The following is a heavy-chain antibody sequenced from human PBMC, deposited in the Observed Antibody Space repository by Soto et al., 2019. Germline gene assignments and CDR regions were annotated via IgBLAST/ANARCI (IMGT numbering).Heavy chain of an antibody. CDR2: VSYSGTT. Sequence: SETRSLTCTVSGDSISSNGYHWGWIRQPPGKGLEWIASVSYSGTTYYHPSLKSRVTISVDPSKNQFSLKLSSVTAADTAVYYCARHSSPYSYSDWFDPWGQGTLVTVSS. CDR1: GDSISSNGYH. V-gene: IGHV4-39*01. J-gene: IGHJ5*02. CDR3: ARHSSPYSYSDWFDP. D-gene: IGHD1-26*01.